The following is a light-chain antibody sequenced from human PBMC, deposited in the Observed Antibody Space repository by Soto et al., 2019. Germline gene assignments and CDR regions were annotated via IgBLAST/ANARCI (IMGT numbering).Light chain of an antibody. Sequence: DIQMTQSPSTLSASVGDRVTITCRASQSISSWLAWYQQKPGRAPKLLIYKASTLESGVPSRFSGSGSGTKFPLTIATLQPYFFSTYSSQHYNFSSPTFAG. V-gene: IGKV1-5*03. CDR1: QSISSW. CDR3: QHYNFSSPT. J-gene: IGKJ4*02. CDR2: KAS.